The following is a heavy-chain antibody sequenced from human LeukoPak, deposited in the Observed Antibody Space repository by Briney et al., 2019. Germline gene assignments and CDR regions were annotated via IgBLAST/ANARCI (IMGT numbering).Heavy chain of an antibody. Sequence: RTGGSLRLSCAASGFTFSSYGMHWVRQAPGKGLEWVAFIRYDGSNKYYADSVKGRFTISRDNSKNTLYLQMNSLRAEDTAVYYCARDHYDSSGYDYWGQGTLVTVSS. CDR1: GFTFSSYG. CDR2: IRYDGSNK. D-gene: IGHD3-22*01. J-gene: IGHJ4*02. V-gene: IGHV3-30*02. CDR3: ARDHYDSSGYDY.